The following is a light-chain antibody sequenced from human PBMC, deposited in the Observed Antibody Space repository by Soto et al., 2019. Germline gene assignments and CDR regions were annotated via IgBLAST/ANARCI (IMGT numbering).Light chain of an antibody. CDR2: EVS. V-gene: IGLV2-8*01. J-gene: IGLJ1*01. Sequence: QSVLTQPPSASGSPGQSVTISCTGTSSDVGGYNYVSWYQQHPGKAPKLMIYEVSERPSGVPDRFSGSKSSNTASLTVSGLQAEDEADYYCSSYAGSNNFVFGTWTKVTVL. CDR3: SSYAGSNNFV. CDR1: SSDVGGYNY.